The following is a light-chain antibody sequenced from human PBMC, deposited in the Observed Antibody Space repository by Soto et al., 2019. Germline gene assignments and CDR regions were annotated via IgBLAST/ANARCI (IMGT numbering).Light chain of an antibody. J-gene: IGLJ7*01. CDR3: SSYSSNNALIL. CDR2: EVI. Sequence: QSALTQPASVSGSPGQSITLSCTGSTSDVGGYKYVSWYQHHPGKAPKLIIYEVIERPSGVSTRFSGSKAGNTASLTISGLQAEDEADYYCSSYSSNNALILLGGGTQLTVL. V-gene: IGLV2-14*01. CDR1: TSDVGGYKY.